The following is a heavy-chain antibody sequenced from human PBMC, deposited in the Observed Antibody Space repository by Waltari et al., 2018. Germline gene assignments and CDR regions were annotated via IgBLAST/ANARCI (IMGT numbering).Heavy chain of an antibody. J-gene: IGHJ6*02. D-gene: IGHD3-10*01. CDR2: IICIIGRA. V-gene: IGHV1-69*01. CDR3: ARGNRDYYGMDV. CDR1: GGTFSSYA. Sequence: QVQLVQSGAEVKKPGSSVKVSCKASGGTFSSYAISWVRPAPGQGLEWMGGIICIIGRANDARKFQGRVRSTADEATSTAYRELSSLRAEDTAVYYCARGNRDYYGMDVWGQGTTVTVSS.